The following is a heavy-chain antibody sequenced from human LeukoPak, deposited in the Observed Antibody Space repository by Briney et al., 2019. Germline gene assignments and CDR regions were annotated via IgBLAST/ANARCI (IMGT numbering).Heavy chain of an antibody. CDR2: IYTSGST. J-gene: IGHJ4*02. CDR3: ARDGYCSGGSCRGVFDY. D-gene: IGHD2-15*01. CDR1: GGSISSGSYY. V-gene: IGHV4-61*02. Sequence: PSQTLSLTCTVSGGSISSGSYYWSWIRQPAGKGLEWIGRIYTSGSTNYNPSLKSRVTISVDTSKNQFSLKLSSVTAADTAVYYCARDGYCSGGSCRGVFDYWGQGTLVTVSS.